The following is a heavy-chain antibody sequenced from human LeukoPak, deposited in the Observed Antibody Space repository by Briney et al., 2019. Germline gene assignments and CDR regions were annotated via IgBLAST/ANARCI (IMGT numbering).Heavy chain of an antibody. CDR2: IIPIFGTA. CDR3: ATGREKPYYGSGSYYFDY. V-gene: IGHV1-69*13. Sequence: GASVKVSCKASGGTFSSYAISWVRQAPGQGLEWMGGIIPIFGTANYAQKFQGRVTITADESTSTAYMELSSLRSEDTAAYYCATGREKPYYGSGSYYFDYWGQGTLVTVSS. D-gene: IGHD3-10*01. CDR1: GGTFSSYA. J-gene: IGHJ4*02.